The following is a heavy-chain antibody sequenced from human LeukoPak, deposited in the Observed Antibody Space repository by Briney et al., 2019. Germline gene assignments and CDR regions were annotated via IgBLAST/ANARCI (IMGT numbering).Heavy chain of an antibody. Sequence: AASVKVSCKASGYTFTSYAISWVRQAPGQGLEWMGGIIPIFGTANYAQKFQGRVTITADESTSTAYMELSSLRSEDTAVYYCARSTMIVVVMWAFDIWGQGTMVTVSS. CDR1: GYTFTSYA. CDR2: IIPIFGTA. D-gene: IGHD3-22*01. J-gene: IGHJ3*02. V-gene: IGHV1-69*13. CDR3: ARSTMIVVVMWAFDI.